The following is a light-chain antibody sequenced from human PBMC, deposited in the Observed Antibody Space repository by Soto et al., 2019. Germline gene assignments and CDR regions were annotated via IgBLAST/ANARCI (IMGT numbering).Light chain of an antibody. CDR1: SSDVGGYNS. CDR3: SSYTSTNTLI. Sequence: QSALTQPASVSGSPGQSITISCTGTSSDVGGYNSVSWYQQHPDKAPQLKIFDVSNRPSGISDRFSGSKSGNMASLTISGLQAEDEADYYCSSYTSTNTLIFGGGTKLTVL. J-gene: IGLJ2*01. V-gene: IGLV2-14*03. CDR2: DVS.